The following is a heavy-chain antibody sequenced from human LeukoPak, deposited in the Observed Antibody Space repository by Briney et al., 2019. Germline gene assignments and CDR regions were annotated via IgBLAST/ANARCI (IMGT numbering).Heavy chain of an antibody. CDR3: ARNYGDYAPTPFDY. V-gene: IGHV3-30-3*01. J-gene: IGHJ4*02. D-gene: IGHD4-17*01. CDR2: ISYDGSNK. Sequence: GGSLRLSCAASGFTFSSYAMRWVRQAPGKGLEWVAVISYDGSNKYYADSVKGRFTISRDNSKNTLYLQMNSLRAEDTAVYYCARNYGDYAPTPFDYWGQGTLVTVSS. CDR1: GFTFSSYA.